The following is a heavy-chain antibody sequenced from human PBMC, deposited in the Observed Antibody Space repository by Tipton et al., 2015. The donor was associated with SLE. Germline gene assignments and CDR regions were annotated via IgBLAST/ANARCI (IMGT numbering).Heavy chain of an antibody. CDR2: IYYSGST. CDR3: APQGVGATHFDY. J-gene: IGHJ4*02. Sequence: LRLSCTVSGGSISSSSYYWGWIRQPPGKGLEWIGSIYYSGSTYYNPSLKSRVTISVDTSKNQFSLKLSSVTAADTAVYYCAPQGVGATHFDYWGQGTLVTVSS. CDR1: GGSISSSSYY. V-gene: IGHV4-39*01. D-gene: IGHD1-26*01.